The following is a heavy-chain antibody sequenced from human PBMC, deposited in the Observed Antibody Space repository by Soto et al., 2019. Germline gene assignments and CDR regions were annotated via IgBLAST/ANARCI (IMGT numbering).Heavy chain of an antibody. Sequence: PGGSLRLSCAASGFTFSSYSMNWVRQAPGKGLEWVSSISSSSSYIYYADSVKGRFTISRDNAKNSLYLQMNSLRAEDTAVYYCARDRSIFGSGFVYWFDPWGQGTLVTVSS. CDR2: ISSSSSYI. V-gene: IGHV3-21*01. CDR3: ARDRSIFGSGFVYWFDP. J-gene: IGHJ5*02. CDR1: GFTFSSYS. D-gene: IGHD3-10*01.